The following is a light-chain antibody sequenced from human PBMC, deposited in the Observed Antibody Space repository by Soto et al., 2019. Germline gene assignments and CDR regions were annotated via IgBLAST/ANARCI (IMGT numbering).Light chain of an antibody. J-gene: IGKJ4*01. V-gene: IGKV3-11*01. CDR1: QSVSSF. Sequence: EIVMTQSPATLSLSPGERATLSCRASQSVSSFLAWYQHKPGQAPRLLIYDASKRATDIPARFSGSGSGTDFTLTISGLEPEDFAVYYCQHRSNWPPLTFGGGTKVEIK. CDR3: QHRSNWPPLT. CDR2: DAS.